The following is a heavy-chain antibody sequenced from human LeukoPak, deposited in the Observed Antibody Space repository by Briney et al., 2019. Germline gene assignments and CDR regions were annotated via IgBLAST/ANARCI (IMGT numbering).Heavy chain of an antibody. J-gene: IGHJ4*02. CDR1: GGSISSYY. CDR3: ARHHKVRNADSYGPY. D-gene: IGHD5-18*01. V-gene: IGHV4-59*01. CDR2: IYYSGST. Sequence: PSETLFLTCTVSGGSISSYYWSWIRQPPGKGLEWIGYIYYSGSTNYNPSLKSRVTISVDTSKNQFSLKLSSVTAADTAVYYCARHHKVRNADSYGPYWGQGTLVTVSS.